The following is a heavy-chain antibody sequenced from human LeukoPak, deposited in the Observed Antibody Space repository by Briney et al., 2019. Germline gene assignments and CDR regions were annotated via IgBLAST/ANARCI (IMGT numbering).Heavy chain of an antibody. CDR2: MNPNSGNT. D-gene: IGHD3-16*01. V-gene: IGHV1-8*03. CDR1: GYSFTSYY. CDR3: ARGVGGY. J-gene: IGHJ4*02. Sequence: ASVKVSCKASGYSFTSYYMHWVRQATGQGLEWMGWMNPNSGNTGYAQKFQGRVTITRDTSISAVYMELSSLRSEDTAVYYCARGVGGYWGQGTLVTVSS.